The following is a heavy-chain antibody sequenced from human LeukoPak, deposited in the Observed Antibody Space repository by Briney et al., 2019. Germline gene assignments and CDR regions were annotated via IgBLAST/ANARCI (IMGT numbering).Heavy chain of an antibody. CDR2: IGTAGDT. V-gene: IGHV3-13*01. CDR1: GFTFSSYA. Sequence: PGRSLRLSCAASGFTFSSYAMHWVRQATGKGLEWVSAIGTAGDTYYPGSVKGRFTISRENAKNSLYLQMNSLRAGDTAVYYCARDGPNGFDYWGQGTLVTVSS. J-gene: IGHJ4*02. CDR3: ARDGPNGFDY.